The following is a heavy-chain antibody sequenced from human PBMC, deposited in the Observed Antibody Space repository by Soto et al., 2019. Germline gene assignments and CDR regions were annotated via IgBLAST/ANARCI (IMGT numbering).Heavy chain of an antibody. Sequence: GGSLRRSCVASGFTFGSYAMSWVRRAPGKGLEWVSTINDSGDLRYYAESVRGRFTISRDNSKNTLYLQVNDLRAEDTARYHCAKAFGDWYPFEKWGLGALVTVSS. V-gene: IGHV3-23*01. D-gene: IGHD6-19*01. CDR2: INDSGDLR. CDR3: AKAFGDWYPFEK. CDR1: GFTFGSYA. J-gene: IGHJ4*02.